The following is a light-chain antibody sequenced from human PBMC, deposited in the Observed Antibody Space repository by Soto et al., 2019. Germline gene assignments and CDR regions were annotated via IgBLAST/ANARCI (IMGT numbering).Light chain of an antibody. CDR1: QGINRN. CDR2: GAS. CDR3: QQYYTWP. J-gene: IGKJ1*01. Sequence: IVMTQSPATLSVSPLESVTFSCRASQGINRNLAWYQQTPGQAPRLLISGASTGATGIPARFSGSGSGTEFTLTINSLQSEDSAVYYCQQYYTWPVGQGTKVDIK. V-gene: IGKV3-15*01.